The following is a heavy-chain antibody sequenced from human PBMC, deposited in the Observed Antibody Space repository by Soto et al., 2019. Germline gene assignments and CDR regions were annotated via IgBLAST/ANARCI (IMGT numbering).Heavy chain of an antibody. CDR1: GDCVSIVGFH. J-gene: IGHJ4*02. V-gene: IGHV4-30-4*01. CDR2: IYNGGST. Sequence: PAETLCVPCPLFGDCVSIVGFHWAWLRRPPAKGLEWIGYIYNGGSTYYRPSLESRMHMSLDATRNHYSLRLTSVTAADTAVYFCARAPVGLDTISYFDYWGQGKLVTVSS. CDR3: ARAPVGLDTISYFDY. D-gene: IGHD3-3*01.